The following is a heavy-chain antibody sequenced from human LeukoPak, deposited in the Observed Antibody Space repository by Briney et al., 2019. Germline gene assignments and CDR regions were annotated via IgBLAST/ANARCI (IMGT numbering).Heavy chain of an antibody. Sequence: GASVKVSCKASGYTFTGYYMHWVRQAPGQGLEWMGWINPNSGGTNYAQKFQGRVTMTRDTSISTAYMELSRLRSDDTAVYYCARSGRTGTTYGYYYYMDVWGKGTTVTVSS. CDR1: GYTFTGYY. D-gene: IGHD1-1*01. CDR2: INPNSGGT. V-gene: IGHV1-2*02. J-gene: IGHJ6*03. CDR3: ARSGRTGTTYGYYYYMDV.